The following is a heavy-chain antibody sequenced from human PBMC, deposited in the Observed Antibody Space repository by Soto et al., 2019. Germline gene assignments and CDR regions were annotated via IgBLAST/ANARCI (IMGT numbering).Heavy chain of an antibody. CDR3: ARRNDILTGYSYFAYYYYGMDV. J-gene: IGHJ6*02. Sequence: SETLSLTCTASGGSISSSSYYWGWIRQPPGKGLEWIGSIYYSGSTYYNPSLKSRVTISVDTSKNQFSLKLSSVTAADTAVYYCARRNDILTGYSYFAYYYYGMDVWGQGTTVTVSS. V-gene: IGHV4-39*01. D-gene: IGHD3-9*01. CDR2: IYYSGST. CDR1: GGSISSSSYY.